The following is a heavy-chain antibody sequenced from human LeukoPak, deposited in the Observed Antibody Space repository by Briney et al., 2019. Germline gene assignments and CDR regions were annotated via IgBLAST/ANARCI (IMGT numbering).Heavy chain of an antibody. CDR3: AKDLHYGSADY. Sequence: GGTLRLSCAASGFTFSSYGMNWVRQAPGKGLEWVSAISGSDGSTHYADSVKGRFTISRDNSKNTLYLQMNSLRAEDTAVYYCAKDLHYGSADYWGQGTLVTVSS. J-gene: IGHJ4*02. D-gene: IGHD3-10*01. CDR1: GFTFSSYG. CDR2: ISGSDGST. V-gene: IGHV3-23*01.